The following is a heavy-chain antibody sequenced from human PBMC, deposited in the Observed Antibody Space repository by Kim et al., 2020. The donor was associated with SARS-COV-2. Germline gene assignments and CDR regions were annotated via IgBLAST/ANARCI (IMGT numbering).Heavy chain of an antibody. CDR2: INSDGSRT. J-gene: IGHJ4*02. V-gene: IGHV3-74*01. CDR3: AREDTGMDTSFDH. D-gene: IGHD5-18*01. Sequence: GGSLRLSCAASGFTFSRHWIDWVRQAPGKGLVWVSRINSDGSRTIYADSVKGRFTISRDNAKNTVYLQMNSLRADDTGIYYCAREDTGMDTSFDHWGQGTLVTVSS. CDR1: GFTFSRHW.